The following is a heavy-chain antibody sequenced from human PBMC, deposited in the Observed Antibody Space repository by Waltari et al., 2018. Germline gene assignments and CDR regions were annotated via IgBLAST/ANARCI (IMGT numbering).Heavy chain of an antibody. Sequence: QITLKESGPTLVKPTQTLTLTCTFSGFSLSTSGVGVGWIRQPPGKALEWLALIYWNDDKRYSPSLKSRLTITKDTSKNQVVLTMTNMDPVDTATYYCAQAILWHCSGGSCYSLGFDYWGQGTLVTVSS. D-gene: IGHD2-15*01. CDR2: IYWNDDK. CDR1: GFSLSTSGVG. V-gene: IGHV2-5*01. CDR3: AQAILWHCSGGSCYSLGFDY. J-gene: IGHJ4*02.